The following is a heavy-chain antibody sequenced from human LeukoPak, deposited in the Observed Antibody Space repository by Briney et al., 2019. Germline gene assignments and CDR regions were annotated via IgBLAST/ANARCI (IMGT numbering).Heavy chain of an antibody. CDR3: AKGARRITMVRPFDY. V-gene: IGHV3-23*01. Sequence: PGVSLRLSCAASGFTFSSYAMSWVRQAPGKGLEWVSAISGSGGSTYYADSVKGRFTISRDNSKNTLYLQMNSLRAEDTAVYYCAKGARRITMVRPFDYWGQGTLVTVSS. CDR2: ISGSGGST. D-gene: IGHD3-10*01. J-gene: IGHJ4*02. CDR1: GFTFSSYA.